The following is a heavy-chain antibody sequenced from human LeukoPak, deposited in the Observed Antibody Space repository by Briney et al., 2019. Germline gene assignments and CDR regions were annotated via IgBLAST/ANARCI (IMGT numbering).Heavy chain of an antibody. CDR2: INPNSGGT. V-gene: IGHV1-2*02. CDR1: GYTFTGYY. Sequence: ASVKLSCKASGYTFTGYYMHWVRQAPGQGLEWMGWINPNSGGTNYAQKFQGRVTMTRDTSISTAYMELSRLRSDDTAVYYCARDKGTRDGYNSEYFQHWGQGTLVTVSS. D-gene: IGHD5-24*01. CDR3: ARDKGTRDGYNSEYFQH. J-gene: IGHJ1*01.